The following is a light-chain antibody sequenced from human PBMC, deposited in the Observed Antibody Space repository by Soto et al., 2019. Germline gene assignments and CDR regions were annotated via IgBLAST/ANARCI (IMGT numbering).Light chain of an antibody. J-gene: IGKJ3*01. V-gene: IGKV1-9*01. CDR2: AAS. Sequence: DIQLTQSPSFLSASVGERVTITCRASQGISSYLAWYQQKPGKAPKLLIYAASTLQSGVPSRFSGSGSGTEFTLTISSLQPEDFATYYCQQLNSYPPFTFXPGTKVDI. CDR3: QQLNSYPPFT. CDR1: QGISSY.